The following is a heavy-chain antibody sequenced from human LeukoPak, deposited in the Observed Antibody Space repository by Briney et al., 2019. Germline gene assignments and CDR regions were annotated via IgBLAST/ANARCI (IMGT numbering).Heavy chain of an antibody. CDR1: GFTFSSYG. CDR2: ISSSSSTI. CDR3: ARAGYSSGWYSYYYYYYMDV. D-gene: IGHD6-19*01. V-gene: IGHV3-48*01. Sequence: PGGSLRLSCAASGFTFSSYGMNWVRQAPGKGLEWVSYISSSSSTIYYADSVKGRFTISGDNAKNSLYLQMNSLRAEDTAVYYCARAGYSSGWYSYYYYYYMDVWGKGTTVTVSS. J-gene: IGHJ6*03.